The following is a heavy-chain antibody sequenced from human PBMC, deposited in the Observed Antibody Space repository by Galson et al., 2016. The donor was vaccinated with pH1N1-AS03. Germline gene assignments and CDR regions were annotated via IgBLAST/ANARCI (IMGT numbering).Heavy chain of an antibody. D-gene: IGHD3-3*01. CDR2: ISSDASGT. V-gene: IGHV3-64*01. CDR1: GFTFSDYA. Sequence: SLRLSCAASGFTFSDYAMHWVRQAPGKGLEYVSAISSDASGTYYANSVKGRFTISRDNSKNTVYLQMGSLRAEDMAVYYCARRRSYYDFWSGYSDYWAREPWSPSPQ. J-gene: IGHJ4*02. CDR3: ARRRSYYDFWSGYSDY.